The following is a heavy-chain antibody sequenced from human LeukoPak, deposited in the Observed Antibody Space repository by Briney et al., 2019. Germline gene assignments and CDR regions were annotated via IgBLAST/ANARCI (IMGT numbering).Heavy chain of an antibody. D-gene: IGHD3-3*01. V-gene: IGHV3-30*18. CDR2: ISYDGSNK. J-gene: IGHJ3*02. CDR1: GFTFSSYG. CDR3: AKDLTIFGVVYAFDI. Sequence: GGSLRLSCAASGFTFSSYGMHWVRQAPGKGLEWVAVISYDGSNKHYADSVKGRFTISRDNSKNTLYLQMNSLRAEDTAVYYCAKDLTIFGVVYAFDIWGQGTMVTVSS.